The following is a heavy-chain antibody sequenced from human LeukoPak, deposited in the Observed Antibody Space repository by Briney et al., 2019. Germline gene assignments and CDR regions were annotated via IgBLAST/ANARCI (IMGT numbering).Heavy chain of an antibody. CDR3: ARGMYSSSWYSFDY. J-gene: IGHJ4*02. D-gene: IGHD6-13*01. V-gene: IGHV4-34*01. CDR2: INHSGST. Sequence: SETLSLTCAAYGGSFSGYYWSWIRQPPGKGLEWIGEINHSGSTNYNPSLKSRVTISVDTSKNQFSLKLGSVTAADTAVYYCARGMYSSSWYSFDYWGQGTLVTVSS. CDR1: GGSFSGYY.